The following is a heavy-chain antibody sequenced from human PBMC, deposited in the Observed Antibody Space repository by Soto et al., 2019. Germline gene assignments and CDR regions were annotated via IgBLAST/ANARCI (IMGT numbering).Heavy chain of an antibody. CDR2: ISYDGSNK. V-gene: IGHV3-30*18. J-gene: IGHJ4*02. Sequence: QVQLVESGGGVVQPGRSLRLSCAASGFTFSSYGMHWVRQAPGKGLEWVAVISYDGSNKYSADSVKGRFTISRDNSKNTLSLQMNSLRAEDTAVYYCAKPGVPEYYFDYWGQGTLVTVSS. CDR1: GFTFSSYG. CDR3: AKPGVPEYYFDY.